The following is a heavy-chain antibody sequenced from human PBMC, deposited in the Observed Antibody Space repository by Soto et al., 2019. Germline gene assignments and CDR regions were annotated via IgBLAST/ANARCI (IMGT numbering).Heavy chain of an antibody. CDR2: IYWDDDK. D-gene: IGHD3-22*01. J-gene: IGHJ3*02. CDR1: GFSLSTSGVG. V-gene: IGHV2-5*02. CDR3: ALYGSSGYYNDAFDI. Sequence: ITLKASGPTLVKPTQTLTLTCTFSGFSLSTSGVGVGWIRQPPGKALEWLALIYWDDDKRYSPSLKSRLTITKDTSNNQVVLTMTNVDPVATATYYCALYGSSGYYNDAFDIWGQGTMVTVSS.